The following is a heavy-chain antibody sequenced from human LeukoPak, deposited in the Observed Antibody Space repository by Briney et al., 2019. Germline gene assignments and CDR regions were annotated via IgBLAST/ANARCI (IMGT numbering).Heavy chain of an antibody. CDR3: ARPIEDDAFDI. V-gene: IGHV4-34*01. Sequence: SETLSLTRAVYGGSFSGYYWSWIRQPPGKGLEWIGEINHSGSTNYNPSLKSRVTISVDTSKNQFSLKLSSVTAADTAVYYCARPIEDDAFDIWGQGTMVTVSS. CDR2: INHSGST. J-gene: IGHJ3*02. D-gene: IGHD5-24*01. CDR1: GGSFSGYY.